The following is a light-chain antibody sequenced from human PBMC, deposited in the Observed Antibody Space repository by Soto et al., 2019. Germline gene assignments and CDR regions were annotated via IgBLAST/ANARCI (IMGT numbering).Light chain of an antibody. V-gene: IGLV2-14*01. CDR2: EVS. Sequence: QSALTQPASVSGSPGQSITISCTGTSSDVGAYNYVSWYQQHPGKAPKLMIFEVSDRPSGVSNRFSGSKSGNTASLTLSGLQAEDEADYYCRSYPSSNTLVFGGGTKLTVL. CDR3: RSYPSSNTLV. CDR1: SSDVGAYNY. J-gene: IGLJ2*01.